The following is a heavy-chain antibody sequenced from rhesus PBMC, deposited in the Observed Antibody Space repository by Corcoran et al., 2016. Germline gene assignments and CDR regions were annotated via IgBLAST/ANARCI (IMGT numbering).Heavy chain of an antibody. Sequence: QVQLLESGPGLVKPSETLSLTCAVSGYSISSGYYWGWIRQPPGKGLGWIGASYGSGGSRYLTPSLTSRITLSVATSQHQFSLRLCSVPAADTAVYYCARVSNTVSFDYWGQGVLVTVSS. CDR1: GYSISSGYY. V-gene: IGHV4S14*01. J-gene: IGHJ4*01. CDR2: SYGSGGSR. D-gene: IGHD4-23*01. CDR3: ARVSNTVSFDY.